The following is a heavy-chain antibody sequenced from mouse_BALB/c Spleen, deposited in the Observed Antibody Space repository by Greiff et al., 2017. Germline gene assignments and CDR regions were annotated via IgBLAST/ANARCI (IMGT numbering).Heavy chain of an antibody. V-gene: IGHV5-17*02. CDR1: GFTFSSFG. Sequence: EVQRVESGGGLVQPGGSRKLSCAASGFTFSSFGMHWVRQAPEKGLEWVAYISSGSSTIYYADTVKGRFTISRDNPKNTLFLQMTSLRSEDTAMYYCARWYPFAYWGQGTLVTVSA. CDR3: ARWYPFAY. J-gene: IGHJ3*01. D-gene: IGHD1-1*02. CDR2: ISSGSSTI.